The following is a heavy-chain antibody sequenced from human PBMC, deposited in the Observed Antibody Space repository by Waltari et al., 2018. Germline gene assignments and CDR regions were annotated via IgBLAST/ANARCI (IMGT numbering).Heavy chain of an antibody. V-gene: IGHV4-39*07. CDR1: GGSISSRSYY. J-gene: IGHJ4*02. D-gene: IGHD3-16*01. Sequence: QLQLQESGPGLVKPSETLSLTCTVSGGSISSRSYYWGWIRPPPGKGLEWIVSIYYSGSTYYNPSLKSRVTISVDTSKNQFSLKLSSVTAADTAVYYCARDRLRDYIWGSPPYYFDYWGQGTLVTVSS. CDR2: IYYSGST. CDR3: ARDRLRDYIWGSPPYYFDY.